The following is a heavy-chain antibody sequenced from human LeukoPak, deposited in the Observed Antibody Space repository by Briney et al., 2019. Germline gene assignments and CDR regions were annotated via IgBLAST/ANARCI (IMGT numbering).Heavy chain of an antibody. CDR3: ATTNDGGGYQWGDFFDF. V-gene: IGHV1-69*04. J-gene: IGHJ4*02. CDR2: IIPNLGTT. D-gene: IGHD3-22*01. CDR1: GGTSNSHA. Sequence: ASVKVSCKASGGTSNSHAISWVRQAPGQGLEWMGRIIPNLGTTNRAQNFQDRVTVTADKSTNTAYMELTSLTSDDTAVYYCATTNDGGGYQWGDFFDFWGQGTLVTVSS.